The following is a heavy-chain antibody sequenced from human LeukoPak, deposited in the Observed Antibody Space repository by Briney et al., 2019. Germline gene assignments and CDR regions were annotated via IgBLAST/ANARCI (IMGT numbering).Heavy chain of an antibody. V-gene: IGHV3-21*01. J-gene: IGHJ6*03. CDR1: GFTVSSNY. CDR2: ISSTGTYM. D-gene: IGHD6-6*01. Sequence: GGSLRLSCAASGFTVSSNYMSWVRQAPGKGLEWVSSISSTGTYMYYTDSLKGRFTISRDNAKNSLYLQMNSLRAEDTAVYYCVRSSSGRNDMDVWGKGTTVTVSS. CDR3: VRSSSGRNDMDV.